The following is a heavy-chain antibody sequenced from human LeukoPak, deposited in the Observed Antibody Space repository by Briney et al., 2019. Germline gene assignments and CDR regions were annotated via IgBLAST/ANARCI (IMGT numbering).Heavy chain of an antibody. CDR1: GYTFTSYG. V-gene: IGHV1-18*01. D-gene: IGHD6-6*01. CDR3: ARVRHKYYYYGMDV. CDR2: ISAYNGNT. Sequence: GASVTVSCKASGYTFTSYGISWVRQAPGQGLEWMGWISAYNGNTNYAQKLQGRVTMTTGTSTSTAYMELRSLRSDDTAVYYCARVRHKYYYYGMDVWGQGTSVTVSS. J-gene: IGHJ6*02.